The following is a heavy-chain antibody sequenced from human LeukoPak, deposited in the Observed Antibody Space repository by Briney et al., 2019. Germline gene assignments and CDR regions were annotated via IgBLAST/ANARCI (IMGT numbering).Heavy chain of an antibody. V-gene: IGHV1-8*03. D-gene: IGHD6-19*01. Sequence: ASVKVSCKASGYTFTSYDINWVRQATGQGLEWMGWKNPNSGNTGYAQKFQGRVTITRNTSISTAYMELSSLRSEDTAVYYCARGLYSSGWYDFDYWGQGTLVTVSS. CDR1: GYTFTSYD. CDR2: KNPNSGNT. J-gene: IGHJ4*02. CDR3: ARGLYSSGWYDFDY.